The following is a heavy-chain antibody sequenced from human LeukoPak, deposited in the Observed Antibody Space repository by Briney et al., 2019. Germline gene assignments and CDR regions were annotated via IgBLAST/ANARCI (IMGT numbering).Heavy chain of an antibody. CDR2: IIPIFGTA. J-gene: IGHJ4*02. D-gene: IGHD4-17*01. CDR3: AMGDYGDYGDY. Sequence: SVKVTCKASGGTFSSYAISWVRQAPGQGPEWMGGIIPIFGTANYAQKFQGRVTITADKSTSTAYMELSSLRSEDTAVYYCAMGDYGDYGDYWGQGTLVTVSS. V-gene: IGHV1-69*06. CDR1: GGTFSSYA.